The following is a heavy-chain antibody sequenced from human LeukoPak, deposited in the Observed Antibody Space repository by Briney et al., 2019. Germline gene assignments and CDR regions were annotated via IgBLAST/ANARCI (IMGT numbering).Heavy chain of an antibody. D-gene: IGHD1-20*01. J-gene: IGHJ4*02. CDR1: GDSISSSSYS. V-gene: IGHV4-39*01. CDR3: ARHQDNWNDASFDY. CDR2: IYYSGST. Sequence: SETLSLTCTVSGDSISSSSYSWGWIRQPPGKGLEWIGSIYYSGSTYYNPSLKSRVTISVDTSKNQFSLKLSSVTAADTAVYYCARHQDNWNDASFDYWGQGTLVTVSS.